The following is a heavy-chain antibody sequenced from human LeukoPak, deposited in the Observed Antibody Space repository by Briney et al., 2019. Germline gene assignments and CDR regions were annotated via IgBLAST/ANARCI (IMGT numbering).Heavy chain of an antibody. V-gene: IGHV1-8*01. CDR2: MNPNSGNT. CDR3: ARDDFYYDFWSGHTPPNY. D-gene: IGHD3-3*01. CDR1: GYTFTSYD. Sequence: ASVKVSCKASGYTFTSYDINWVRQATGQGLEWMGWMNPNSGNTGYAQKFQGRVTMTTDTSTSTAYMELRSLRSDDTAVYYCARDDFYYDFWSGHTPPNYWGQGTLVTVSS. J-gene: IGHJ4*02.